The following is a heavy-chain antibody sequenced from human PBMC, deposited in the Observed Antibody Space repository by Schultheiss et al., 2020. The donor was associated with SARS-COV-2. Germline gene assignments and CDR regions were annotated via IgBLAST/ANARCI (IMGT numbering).Heavy chain of an antibody. CDR1: GFTFSSYA. CDR3: ARQTHGGWFDY. Sequence: GGSLRLSCAASGFTFSSYAMSWVRQAPGKGLEWVSAISGSGGSTYYADSLKGRFTISRDNSKNTLYLQMNSLRAEDTAVYYCARQTHGGWFDYWGHGTLVTVSS. V-gene: IGHV3-23*01. CDR2: ISGSGGST. D-gene: IGHD3-10*01. J-gene: IGHJ4*01.